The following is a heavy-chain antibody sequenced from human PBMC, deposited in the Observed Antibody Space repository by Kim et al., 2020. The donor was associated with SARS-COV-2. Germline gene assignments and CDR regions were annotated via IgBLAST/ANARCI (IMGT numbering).Heavy chain of an antibody. V-gene: IGHV3-23*01. CDR1: GFTFSSYA. CDR2: ISGSGGST. J-gene: IGHJ4*02. D-gene: IGHD1-7*01. CDR3: AKFCGWNYLREYYFDY. Sequence: GGSLRLSCAASGFTFSSYAMSWVRQAPGKGLEWVSAISGSGGSTYYADSVKGRFTISRDNSKNTLYLQMNSLRAEDTAVYYCAKFCGWNYLREYYFDYWGQGTLVTVSS.